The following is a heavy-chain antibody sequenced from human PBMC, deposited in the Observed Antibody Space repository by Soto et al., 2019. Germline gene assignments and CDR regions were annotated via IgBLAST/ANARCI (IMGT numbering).Heavy chain of an antibody. Sequence: QITLNESGPPVVKPTETLTLTCTFSGFSLTTSGVGVGWVRQSPGKAPEWLAFIYWDDDKRYSTSLKSRLTITKDTSKNQVVLTMANVDPADTATYYCAHRVLRAVFGLVTTTAIYFDFWGQGTPAVVSS. D-gene: IGHD3-3*01. J-gene: IGHJ4*02. CDR1: GFSLTTSGVG. V-gene: IGHV2-5*02. CDR3: AHRVLRAVFGLVTTTAIYFDF. CDR2: IYWDDDK.